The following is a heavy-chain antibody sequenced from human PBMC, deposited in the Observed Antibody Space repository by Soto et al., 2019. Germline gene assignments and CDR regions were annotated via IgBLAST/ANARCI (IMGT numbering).Heavy chain of an antibody. V-gene: IGHV4-59*01. D-gene: IGHD2-21*02. Sequence: QVHLQESGPGLVKPSETLSLTCTVAGASITDYFWTGIRQPPGKGLEWIVYFYYGERTNKKSSLNSRFTVSVDTSKSKFSIKATSVTTADTAVYYCARGTYCGTDCYWTLDFWGKGKMVTVSS. CDR1: GASITDYF. CDR3: ARGTYCGTDCYWTLDF. CDR2: FYYGERT. J-gene: IGHJ4*02.